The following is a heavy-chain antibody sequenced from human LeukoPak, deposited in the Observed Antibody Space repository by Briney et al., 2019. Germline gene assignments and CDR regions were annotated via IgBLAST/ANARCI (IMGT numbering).Heavy chain of an antibody. CDR2: FYHSGST. D-gene: IGHD4-17*01. Sequence: SETLSLTCAVSGYSISSDYYWGWIRQPPGKGLEWIGSFYHSGSTHYNPSLKSRVTISMDTSKNQFSLSLRSVTAADTAVYYCARLDVNGDPDTWGQGTLVTVSS. CDR1: GYSISSDYY. J-gene: IGHJ5*02. V-gene: IGHV4-38-2*01. CDR3: ARLDVNGDPDT.